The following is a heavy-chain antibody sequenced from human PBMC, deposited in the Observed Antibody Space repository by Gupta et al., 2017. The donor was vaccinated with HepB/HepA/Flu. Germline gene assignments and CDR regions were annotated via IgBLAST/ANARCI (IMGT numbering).Heavy chain of an antibody. CDR3: TTGYNSGWFEYYFDY. D-gene: IGHD6-19*01. CDR1: GFTLSNVW. V-gene: IGHV3-15*01. J-gene: IGHJ4*02. Sequence: VQLVESGGGSVERGVALSLSFAASGFTLSNVWMSWVCQAPGQGPDGVGRIKRKRDGGPTEYAAPVNGRFTISRDDSTNTVFLQMNSLKTEDTAVYYCTTGYNSGWFEYYFDYWGQGTLVTVSS. CDR2: IKRKRDGGPT.